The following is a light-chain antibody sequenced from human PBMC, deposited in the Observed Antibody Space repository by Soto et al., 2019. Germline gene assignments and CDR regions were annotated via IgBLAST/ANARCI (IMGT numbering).Light chain of an antibody. CDR2: DAS. V-gene: IGKV3-11*02. CDR1: ETVGSN. J-gene: IGKJ4*01. CDR3: QQRSVWPPLN. Sequence: VLTQSPDTLSLSPGERATLSCRATETVGSNLACFQQKPGQTPRLLIYDASTRVTGIPARFRGSGYLRDFTLTISSLEPEDFAVYYCQQRSVWPPLNFGGGTKVEIK.